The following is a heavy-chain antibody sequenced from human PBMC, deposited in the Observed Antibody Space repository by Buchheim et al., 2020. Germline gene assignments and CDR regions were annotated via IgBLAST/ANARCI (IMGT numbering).Heavy chain of an antibody. CDR2: ISYDGSNK. CDR1: GFTFSSYG. V-gene: IGHV3-30*18. J-gene: IGHJ4*02. Sequence: QVQLVESGGGMVQPGRSLRLSCAASGFTFSSYGMHWVRQAPGKGLEWVAVISYDGSNKYYADSVKGRFTISRDNSKNTLYLQMNSLRAEDTAVYYCAKVLGYGGNYIDYWGQGTL. CDR3: AKVLGYGGNYIDY. D-gene: IGHD4-23*01.